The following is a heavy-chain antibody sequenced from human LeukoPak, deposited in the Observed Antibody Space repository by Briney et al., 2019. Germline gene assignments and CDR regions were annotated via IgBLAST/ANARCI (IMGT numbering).Heavy chain of an antibody. J-gene: IGHJ3*02. D-gene: IGHD3-22*01. CDR3: ARENYYDSSGRDAFDI. CDR2: IYTSGST. Sequence: SETLSLTCTVSGGSISSYYWSWIRQPAGKGLEWIGRIYTSGSTNYNPSLKSRVTMSVDTSKNQFSLELSSVTAADTAVYYCARENYYDSSGRDAFDIWGQGTMVTVSS. CDR1: GGSISSYY. V-gene: IGHV4-4*07.